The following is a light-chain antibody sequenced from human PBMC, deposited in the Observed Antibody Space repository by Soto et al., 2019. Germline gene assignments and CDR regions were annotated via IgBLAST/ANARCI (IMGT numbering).Light chain of an antibody. Sequence: QSVLTQPPSASGTPGQRVTISCSGSSSNIGSNYVYWYQQLPGTAPKLLIYRNNQRPSGVPGRFSGSKSGTSASLAISGLRSEDEADYYWAAWDDSLSGVVFGGGTKLTV. V-gene: IGLV1-47*01. J-gene: IGLJ2*01. CDR2: RNN. CDR1: SSNIGSNY. CDR3: AAWDDSLSGVV.